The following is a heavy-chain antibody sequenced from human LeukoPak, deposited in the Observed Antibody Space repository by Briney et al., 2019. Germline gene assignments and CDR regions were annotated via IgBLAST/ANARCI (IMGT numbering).Heavy chain of an antibody. D-gene: IGHD1-26*01. V-gene: IGHV6-1*01. CDR1: GDSVSSNSAV. Sequence: QTLSLTCAISGDSVSSNSAVWNWIRQSPSRGLEWLGRTYYRSEWYFDYALSVKSRITINPDTSKNQFSLHLNSVTPEDTAVYYCTREMNTGSYGDYWGQGTLVTVSS. J-gene: IGHJ4*02. CDR3: TREMNTGSYGDY. CDR2: TYYRSEWYF.